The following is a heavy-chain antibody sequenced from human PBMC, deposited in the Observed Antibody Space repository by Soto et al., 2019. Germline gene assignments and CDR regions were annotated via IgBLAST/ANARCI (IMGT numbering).Heavy chain of an antibody. V-gene: IGHV4-34*01. CDR2: INHSGST. CDR3: ARATVEVATAVNFDY. D-gene: IGHD5-18*01. Sequence: PSETLSLTCAVYGGSFSGYYWSWIRQPPGKGLEWIGEINHSGSTNYNPSLKSRVTISVDTSKNQFSLKLSSVTAADTAVYYCARATVEVATAVNFDYWGQGTLVTVSS. J-gene: IGHJ4*02. CDR1: GGSFSGYY.